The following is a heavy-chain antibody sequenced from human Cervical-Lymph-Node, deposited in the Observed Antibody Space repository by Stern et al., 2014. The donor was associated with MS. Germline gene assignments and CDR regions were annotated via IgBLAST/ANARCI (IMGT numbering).Heavy chain of an antibody. V-gene: IGHV1-18*01. CDR3: AGGMTTISMGNY. CDR1: GYTFTKYG. Sequence: VQLVQSGAEVKTPGASVKISCTASGYTFTKYGISWVRQAPGQGLEWMGWISAFNGNTNSEQKFQGRVTLTTDTATRTAYMELRSLRSDDTAMYYCAGGMTTISMGNYWGQGTLVTVSS. J-gene: IGHJ4*02. D-gene: IGHD4-17*01. CDR2: ISAFNGNT.